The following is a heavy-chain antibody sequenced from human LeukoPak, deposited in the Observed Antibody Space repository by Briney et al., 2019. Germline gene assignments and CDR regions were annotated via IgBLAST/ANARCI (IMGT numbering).Heavy chain of an antibody. Sequence: PGGSLRLSCAASGFTFSSYSMNWVRQTPGKGLGWVSSISSSSSYIYYADSVKGRFTISRDNAKNSLYLQMNSLRAEDTAVYYCAKEDTEAFDIWGQWTMVTVS. CDR2: ISSSSSYI. V-gene: IGHV3-21*04. CDR1: GFTFSSYS. D-gene: IGHD2-15*01. CDR3: AKEDTEAFDI. J-gene: IGHJ3*02.